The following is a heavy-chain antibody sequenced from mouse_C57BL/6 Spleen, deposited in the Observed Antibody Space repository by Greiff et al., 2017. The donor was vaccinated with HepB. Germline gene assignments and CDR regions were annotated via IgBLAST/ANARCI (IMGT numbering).Heavy chain of an antibody. D-gene: IGHD2-4*01. J-gene: IGHJ2*01. CDR1: GYTFTDYY. CDR2: INPNNGGT. Sequence: VQLQQSGPELVKPGASVKISCKASGYTFTDYYMNWVKQSHGKSLEWIGDINPNNGGTSYNQKFKGKATLTVDKSSSTAYMELRSRTSEDSAVYYCAREGLRRYFDYWGQGTTLTVSS. V-gene: IGHV1-26*01. CDR3: AREGLRRYFDY.